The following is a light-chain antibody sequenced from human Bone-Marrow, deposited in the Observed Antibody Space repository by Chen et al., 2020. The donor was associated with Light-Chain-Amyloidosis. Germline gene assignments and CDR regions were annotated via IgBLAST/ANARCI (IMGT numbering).Light chain of an antibody. J-gene: IGLJ3*02. CDR1: SGSIATNY. Sequence: NFMLTQPHSVSESPGKTVIISCTRSSGSIATNYVQWYQQRPGSSPTTVIYEDDHRPSGVPDRFSGSIYRSSNSATLTISGLETGDEADCYCQSYRGGSQGVFGGGTQLTVL. CDR2: EDD. CDR3: QSYRGGSQGV. V-gene: IGLV6-57*01.